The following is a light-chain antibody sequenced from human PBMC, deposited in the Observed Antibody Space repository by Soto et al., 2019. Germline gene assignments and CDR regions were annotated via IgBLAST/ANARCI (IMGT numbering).Light chain of an antibody. J-gene: IGLJ3*02. V-gene: IGLV2-11*01. CDR3: CSYAGSDTNGV. Sequence: QSALTQPRSVSGSPGQSVTISGTGTSSDVGGYHYVSWYQQHPGKAPKLMIYDVSKRPSGVPDRFSGSKSGTTASLTISGLQAEDEADYYCCSYAGSDTNGVFCGGTKLTVL. CDR1: SSDVGGYHY. CDR2: DVS.